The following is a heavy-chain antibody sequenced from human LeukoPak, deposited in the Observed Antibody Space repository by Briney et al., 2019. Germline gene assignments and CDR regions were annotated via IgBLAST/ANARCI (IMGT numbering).Heavy chain of an antibody. Sequence: GASLKISCKGSGYSFTSYWIGWVRQMPGKGLEWMGIIYPGDSDTRYSPSFQGQVTISADKSISTAYLQWSSLKAPDTAMYYCARLAMVRGVIQYYFDYWGQGTLVTVSS. J-gene: IGHJ4*02. V-gene: IGHV5-51*01. CDR2: IYPGDSDT. CDR3: ARLAMVRGVIQYYFDY. CDR1: GYSFTSYW. D-gene: IGHD3-10*01.